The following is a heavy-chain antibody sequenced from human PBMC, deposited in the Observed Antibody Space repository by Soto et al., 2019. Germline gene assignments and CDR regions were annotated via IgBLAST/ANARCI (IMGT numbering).Heavy chain of an antibody. Sequence: SETLSLTCTVSGGSISSYYWSWIRQPPGKGLEWIGYIYYSGSTNYNPSLKSRVTISVDTSKNQFSLKLSSVTAADTAVYYCARRGSYSSSWYGDYYMDVRGKGTTVTVS. CDR2: IYYSGST. V-gene: IGHV4-59*08. D-gene: IGHD6-13*01. CDR1: GGSISSYY. J-gene: IGHJ6*03. CDR3: ARRGSYSSSWYGDYYMDV.